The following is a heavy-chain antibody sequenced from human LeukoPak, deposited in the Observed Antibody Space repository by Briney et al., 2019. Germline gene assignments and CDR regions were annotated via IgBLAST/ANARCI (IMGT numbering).Heavy chain of an antibody. V-gene: IGHV3-23*01. CDR3: AKDTAPLYFQH. Sequence: GGSLRLSCAASGFTFSSYAMSWVRQAPGKGLEWVSGISGGGISTYYADSVKGRFTISRDNSKNTLYLQMNSLRAEDTAVYYCAKDTAPLYFQHWGQGTLVTVSS. CDR2: ISGGGIST. CDR1: GFTFSSYA. J-gene: IGHJ1*01.